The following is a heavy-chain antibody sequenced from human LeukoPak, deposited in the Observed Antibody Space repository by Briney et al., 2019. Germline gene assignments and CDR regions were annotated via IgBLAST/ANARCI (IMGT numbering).Heavy chain of an antibody. J-gene: IGHJ5*02. D-gene: IGHD2-2*01. CDR3: ARMWVVPAAIRYGWFDP. CDR2: IYSGGST. Sequence: GGSLRLSCAASGFTVSSNYMSWVRQAPGKGLEWVSVIYSGGSTYYADSVKGRFTISRDNSKNTLYLQMNSLRAEDTAVYYCARMWVVPAAIRYGWFDPWGQGTLVTVSS. CDR1: GFTVSSNY. V-gene: IGHV3-66*01.